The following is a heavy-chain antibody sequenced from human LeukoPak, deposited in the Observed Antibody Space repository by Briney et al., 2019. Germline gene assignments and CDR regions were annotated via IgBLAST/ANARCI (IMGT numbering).Heavy chain of an antibody. J-gene: IGHJ6*03. CDR3: ATTSEHSNYYYYYYMDV. Sequence: GGSLRLSCAASGFTFSSYAMSWVRQAPGKGLEWVSAISDSGGSTYYADSVKGRFTISRDNSKNTLYLQMNSLRAEDTAVYYCATTSEHSNYYYYYYMDVWGKGTTVTISS. CDR1: GFTFSSYA. CDR2: ISDSGGST. D-gene: IGHD4-11*01. V-gene: IGHV3-23*01.